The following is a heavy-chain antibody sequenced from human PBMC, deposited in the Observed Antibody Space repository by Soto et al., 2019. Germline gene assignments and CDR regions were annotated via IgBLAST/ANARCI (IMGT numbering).Heavy chain of an antibody. CDR2: IYYSGST. J-gene: IGHJ4*02. Sequence: PSDTLSLTCTVSGGSISIGGYYWSWILHHPGKGLEWIGYIYYSGSTYYNPSLKSRVTISVDTSKNQFSLKLSSVTAADTAVYYCARGSGGSCYIDYWGPGTLVTVSS. CDR3: ARGSGGSCYIDY. CDR1: GGSISIGGYY. V-gene: IGHV4-31*03. D-gene: IGHD2-15*01.